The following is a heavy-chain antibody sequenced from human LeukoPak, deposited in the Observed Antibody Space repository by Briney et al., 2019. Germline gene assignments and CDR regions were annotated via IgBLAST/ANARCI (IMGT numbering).Heavy chain of an antibody. D-gene: IGHD1/OR15-1a*01. J-gene: IGHJ4*02. V-gene: IGHV3-48*03. Sequence: PGGSLRLSCAASGFIFSSHEMNWVRKAPGKGLEWVSYISEGGDLIYYAEFVKGRFTVSRDNAKNVLFLQMSGLRVEDTAVYYCARDSGSGTSGNEFDYWGQGTLVSVSS. CDR3: ARDSGSGTSGNEFDY. CDR1: GFIFSSHE. CDR2: ISEGGDLI.